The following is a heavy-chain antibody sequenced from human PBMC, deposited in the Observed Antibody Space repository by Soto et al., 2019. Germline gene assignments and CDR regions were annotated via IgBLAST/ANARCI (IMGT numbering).Heavy chain of an antibody. D-gene: IGHD2-15*01. CDR1: GYTFTSYG. Sequence: ASVKVSCKASGYTFTSYGISWVRQAPGQGLEWMGWISAYNGNTNYAQKLQGRVTMTTDTSTSTAYMELRSLRSDDTAVYYCARIYCSGGSCYVGYHYYYYMDVWGKGTTVTV. V-gene: IGHV1-18*01. J-gene: IGHJ6*03. CDR2: ISAYNGNT. CDR3: ARIYCSGGSCYVGYHYYYYMDV.